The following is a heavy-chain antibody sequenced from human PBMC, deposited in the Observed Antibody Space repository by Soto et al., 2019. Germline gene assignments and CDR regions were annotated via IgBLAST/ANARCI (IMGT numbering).Heavy chain of an antibody. CDR3: ARTSHLSLDY. CDR1: GGSISSYY. CDR2: IYYSGST. V-gene: IGHV4-59*01. Sequence: SETLSLTCTGSGGSISSYYWSWIRQPPGKGLEWIGYIYYSGSTNYNPSLKSRVTISVDTSKNQFSLKLSSVTAADTAVYYCARTSHLSLDYWGQGTLVTVSS. D-gene: IGHD3-3*02. J-gene: IGHJ4*02.